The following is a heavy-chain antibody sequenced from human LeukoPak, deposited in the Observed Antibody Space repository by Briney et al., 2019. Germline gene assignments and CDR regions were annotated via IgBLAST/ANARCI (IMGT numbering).Heavy chain of an antibody. CDR3: ARGTSIAAAGSLDNWFDP. J-gene: IGHJ5*02. CDR1: GFTFSSYW. D-gene: IGHD6-13*01. Sequence: PGGSLRLSCAASGFTFSSYWMSWVRQAPGKGLEWVANIKQDGSEKYYVDSVKGRFTISRDNAKNSLYLQMNSLRAEDTAVYYCARGTSIAAAGSLDNWFDPWGQGTLVTVSS. V-gene: IGHV3-7*04. CDR2: IKQDGSEK.